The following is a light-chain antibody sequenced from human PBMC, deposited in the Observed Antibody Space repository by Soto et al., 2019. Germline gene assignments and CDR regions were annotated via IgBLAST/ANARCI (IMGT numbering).Light chain of an antibody. CDR3: AAWEDSVNLWL. V-gene: IGLV1-47*02. Sequence: QSVLTQPPSASGIPGQTVTLSCSGSPSNIGSNYVYWYQQLPGMAPKLLIYSNNQRPSGVPDRFSGSKSGTSGSLAISGLRSEDEADYYCAAWEDSVNLWLFGGGTKLTVL. CDR1: PSNIGSNY. CDR2: SNN. J-gene: IGLJ3*02.